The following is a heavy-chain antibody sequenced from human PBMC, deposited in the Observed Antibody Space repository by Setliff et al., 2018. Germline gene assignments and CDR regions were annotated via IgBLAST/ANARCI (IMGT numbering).Heavy chain of an antibody. CDR1: GGSIKDEDHY. CDR3: ARQVEMATIAFDV. J-gene: IGHJ3*01. Sequence: SETLSLTCTVSGGSIKDEDHYWGWIRQPPGKGLEWIGTIYYSGATYHNPSLKSRLAISVDTSKNQFSLKLNSVTAADTAVYYCARQVEMATIAFDVWGQGTMVTVSS. CDR2: IYYSGAT. V-gene: IGHV4-39*01. D-gene: IGHD5-12*01.